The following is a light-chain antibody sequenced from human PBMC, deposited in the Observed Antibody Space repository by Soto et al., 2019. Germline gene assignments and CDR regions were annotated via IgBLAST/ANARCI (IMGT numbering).Light chain of an antibody. CDR3: QQYGSSLLT. CDR2: GAS. Sequence: SVLTQSPGTLSLSPGERATLSCRASQSVSSSYLAWYQQKPGQAPRLLIYGASSRATGIPDRFSGSGSGTDFTLTISRLEREDFAVYYCQQYGSSLLTFGGGTKVEIK. CDR1: QSVSSSY. V-gene: IGKV3-20*01. J-gene: IGKJ4*01.